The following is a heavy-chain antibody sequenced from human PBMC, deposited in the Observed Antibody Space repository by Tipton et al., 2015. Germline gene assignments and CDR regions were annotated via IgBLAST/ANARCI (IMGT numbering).Heavy chain of an antibody. J-gene: IGHJ6*02. V-gene: IGHV3-74*01. Sequence: SLRLSCAGSGFTFSSYWLHWVRQAPGKGPVWVSRINPDETFTSYADSVKGRFTISRDNVKNTLYLQMNSLRAEDTAVYYCVRYGVSHAMDVWGQGTMVTVSS. CDR1: GFTFSSYW. D-gene: IGHD5/OR15-5a*01. CDR2: INPDETFT. CDR3: VRYGVSHAMDV.